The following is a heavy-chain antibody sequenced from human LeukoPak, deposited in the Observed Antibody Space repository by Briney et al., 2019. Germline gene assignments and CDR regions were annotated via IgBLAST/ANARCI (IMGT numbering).Heavy chain of an antibody. CDR1: GFTFSSCA. CDR2: ISRRGSDT. V-gene: IGHV3-23*01. Sequence: GGCLRLSCAASGFTFSSCAINWVRQAPGKGLEWVSSISRRGSDTYYADSVKGRFTISRDNAKSTIYLQMNSLRGEDTAVYYCAKDRFGDYSFDYWGQGILVTISS. CDR3: AKDRFGDYSFDY. D-gene: IGHD4-17*01. J-gene: IGHJ4*02.